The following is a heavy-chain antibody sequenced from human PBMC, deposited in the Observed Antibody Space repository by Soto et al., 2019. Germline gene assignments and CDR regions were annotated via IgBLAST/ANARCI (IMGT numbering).Heavy chain of an antibody. D-gene: IGHD5-18*01. CDR3: APHTLDTGMPSGY. V-gene: IGHV1-18*01. CDR1: GYTFTNYG. J-gene: IGHJ4*02. Sequence: QVQLVQSGAEVREPGASVKVSCKASGYTFTNYGVSWVRQAPGQGLEWMGWIGGYKGNTNYAQKLQGRVTLTTDTSTSTEYMERRSLRSADAAVYYCAPHTLDTGMPSGYWGQGTLVTVSS. CDR2: IGGYKGNT.